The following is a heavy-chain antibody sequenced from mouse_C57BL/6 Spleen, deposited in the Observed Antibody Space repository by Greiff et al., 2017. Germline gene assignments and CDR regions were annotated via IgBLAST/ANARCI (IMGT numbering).Heavy chain of an antibody. CDR2: INPNNGGT. J-gene: IGHJ1*03. CDR1: GYTFTDYN. Sequence: VQLKESGPELMKPGASVKMSCKASGYTFTDYNMHWVKQSHGKSLEWIGYINPNNGGTSYNQKFKGKATLTVNKSSSTAYMELRSLTSEDSAVYYCARGDYYGSSYWDFDVWGTGTTVTVSS. V-gene: IGHV1-22*01. CDR3: ARGDYYGSSYWDFDV. D-gene: IGHD1-1*01.